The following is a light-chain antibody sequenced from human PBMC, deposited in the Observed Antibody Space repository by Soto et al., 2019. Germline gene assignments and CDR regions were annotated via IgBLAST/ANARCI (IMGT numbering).Light chain of an antibody. V-gene: IGLV2-14*01. CDR1: SSDVGGYNY. Sequence: QSALTQPASVSGSPGQSITISCTGTSSDVGGYNYVSWYQQHPGKAPKLMIYDVNNRPSGVSNRFSGSKSGNTASLTISGLQAEDEADYYCNSYTSSSTLLFGGGTKLTVL. CDR2: DVN. CDR3: NSYTSSSTLL. J-gene: IGLJ2*01.